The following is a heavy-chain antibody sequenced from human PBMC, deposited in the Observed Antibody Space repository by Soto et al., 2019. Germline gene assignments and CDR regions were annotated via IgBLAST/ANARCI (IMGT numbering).Heavy chain of an antibody. Sequence: ASVKVSCKASGYTFTSYYMHWVRQAPGQGLEWMGIINPSGGSTSYAQKFQGRVTMTRDTSTSTVYMELSSLRSEDTAVYYCARPLGVYYDSSGYYYALDYWGRGTLVTVSS. V-gene: IGHV1-46*01. CDR1: GYTFTSYY. CDR2: INPSGGST. J-gene: IGHJ4*02. CDR3: ARPLGVYYDSSGYYYALDY. D-gene: IGHD3-22*01.